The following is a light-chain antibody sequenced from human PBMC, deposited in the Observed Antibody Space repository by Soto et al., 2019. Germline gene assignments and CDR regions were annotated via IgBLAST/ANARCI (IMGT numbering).Light chain of an antibody. J-gene: IGLJ1*01. Sequence: QSALTQPASVSGSPGQSITISCTGTSSDVGGYNYVSWYQQHPGKAPKPMIYDVSNRPSGVSNRFSGSKSGNTASLTISGLQAEDEADYYCSSYTSSNTLFVFGTGTKVTVL. V-gene: IGLV2-14*03. CDR2: DVS. CDR1: SSDVGGYNY. CDR3: SSYTSSNTLFV.